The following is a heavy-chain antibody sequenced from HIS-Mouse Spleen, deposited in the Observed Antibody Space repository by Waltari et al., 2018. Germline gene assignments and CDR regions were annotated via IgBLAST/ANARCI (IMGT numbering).Heavy chain of an antibody. D-gene: IGHD6-13*01. Sequence: QLQLQESGPGLVKPSETLSLTCTVSGGSISSSSYYWGWIRQPPGKGLEWIGSIYYRGRPYYTPSLKSGVTISVDTSKNQFSLKLSSVTAADTAVYYCAREIPYSSSWYDWYFDLWGRGTLVTVSS. CDR3: AREIPYSSSWYDWYFDL. CDR2: IYYRGRP. J-gene: IGHJ2*01. CDR1: GGSISSSSYY. V-gene: IGHV4-39*07.